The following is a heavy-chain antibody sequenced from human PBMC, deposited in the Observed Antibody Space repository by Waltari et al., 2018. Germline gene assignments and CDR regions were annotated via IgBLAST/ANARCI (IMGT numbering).Heavy chain of an antibody. CDR1: GFTFSSYS. J-gene: IGHJ3*02. V-gene: IGHV3-48*01. CDR2: ISSSSSTI. CDR3: ARGIVGATPAFDI. Sequence: EVQLVESGGGLVQPGGSLRLSCAASGFTFSSYSMNWVRQAPGKGLEWVSYISSSSSTIYYAGSVKGRFTSSRDNAKNSLYLQMNSLRAEDTAVYYCARGIVGATPAFDIWGQGTMVTVSS. D-gene: IGHD1-26*01.